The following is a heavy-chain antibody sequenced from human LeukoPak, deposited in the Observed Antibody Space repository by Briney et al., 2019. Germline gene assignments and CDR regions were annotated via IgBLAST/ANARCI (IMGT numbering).Heavy chain of an antibody. CDR3: ARDLPFED. V-gene: IGHV1-2*06. CDR1: GYTLTDYY. CDR2: INPNSGGT. J-gene: IGHJ4*02. Sequence: ASVKVSCKASGYTLTDYYMHWVRQAPGQGLEWMGRINPNSGGTNYAQKFQGRVTMTRDTSINTAYMELSRLTSDDTAVYYCARDLPFEDWGQGTLVTVSS. D-gene: IGHD2/OR15-2a*01.